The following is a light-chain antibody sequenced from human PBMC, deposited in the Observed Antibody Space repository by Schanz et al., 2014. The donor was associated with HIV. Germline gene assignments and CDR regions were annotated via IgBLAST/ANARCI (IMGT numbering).Light chain of an antibody. CDR1: TSDVGAHNY. CDR2: EVN. CDR3: ISYAGTNTPV. Sequence: QSALTQPASVSGSPGQSITISCTGTTSDVGAHNYVSWYQQHPDKAPQLLIYEVNMRPSGVPDRFSGSKSGNTASLTVSGLQAEDEADYYCISYAGTNTPVFGGGTKLTVL. V-gene: IGLV2-8*01. J-gene: IGLJ2*01.